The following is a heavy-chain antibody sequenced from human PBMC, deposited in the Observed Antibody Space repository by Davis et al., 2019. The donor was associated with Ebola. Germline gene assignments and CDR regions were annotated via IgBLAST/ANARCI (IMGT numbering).Heavy chain of an antibody. V-gene: IGHV5-51*01. Sequence: PGGSLRLSCKGSGYSFTSYWIGWVRQMPGKGLEWMGIIYPGDSDTRYSPSFQGQVTISADKSSSTAYLQWSSLKASDTAMYYCARHVRGSYATVGVDYWGQGTLVTVSS. J-gene: IGHJ4*02. CDR1: GYSFTSYW. D-gene: IGHD1-26*01. CDR3: ARHVRGSYATVGVDY. CDR2: IYPGDSDT.